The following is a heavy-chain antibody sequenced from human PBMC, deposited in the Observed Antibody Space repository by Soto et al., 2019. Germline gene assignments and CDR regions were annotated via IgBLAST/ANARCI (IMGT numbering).Heavy chain of an antibody. Sequence: GGSLRLSCAASGFAFSSYSMNWVRQAPWKGLEWVSYISSSSSTIYYADSVKGRFTISRDNAKNSLYLQMNSLRDEDTAVYYCARGDYADSSGPCADGFDIWGKGTRVTDSS. CDR3: ARGDYADSSGPCADGFDI. CDR1: GFAFSSYS. CDR2: ISSSSSTI. D-gene: IGHD3-22*01. V-gene: IGHV3-48*02. J-gene: IGHJ3*02.